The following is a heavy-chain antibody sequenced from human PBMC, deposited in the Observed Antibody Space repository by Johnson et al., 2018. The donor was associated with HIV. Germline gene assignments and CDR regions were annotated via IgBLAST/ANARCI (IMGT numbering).Heavy chain of an antibody. CDR2: ISWNSGSI. Sequence: VQLVESGGGLVQPGRSLRLSCAASGFTFDDYAMHWVRQAPGKGLEWVSGISWNSGSIGYADYVKGRLTISRDNAKNSLYLQMNSLRAEDTALYYCAKDMGYGGNPGAFDIWGQGTMVTVSS. V-gene: IGHV3-9*01. CDR1: GFTFDDYA. J-gene: IGHJ3*02. D-gene: IGHD4-23*01. CDR3: AKDMGYGGNPGAFDI.